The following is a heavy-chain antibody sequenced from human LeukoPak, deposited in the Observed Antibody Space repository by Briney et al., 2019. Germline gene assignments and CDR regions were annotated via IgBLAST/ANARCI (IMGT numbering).Heavy chain of an antibody. CDR2: SYYSGST. V-gene: IGHV4-39*01. Sequence: SETLSLTCTVSGVSISSSTYYWGWIRQPPRKGLEWIGNSYYSGSTYYNPSLQSRVTISVDTSKNQFSLQLSSVTAADTAVYYCASRARYFYGMDVWGQGTTVTVSS. CDR1: GVSISSSTYY. CDR3: ASRARYFYGMDV. J-gene: IGHJ6*02. D-gene: IGHD3-10*01.